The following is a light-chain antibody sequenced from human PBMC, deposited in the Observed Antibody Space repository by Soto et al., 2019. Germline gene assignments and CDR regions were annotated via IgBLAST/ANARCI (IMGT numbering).Light chain of an antibody. Sequence: QSVLTQPASVSGSPGQSITISCTGSSSDVGTYKYVSWYQQHPGKAPKLMIYEVSNRPSGVSSRFSGSKSGNTASLTISGLQAGDEADYYCSSYTISSTVLFGGGTKVTVL. CDR2: EVS. V-gene: IGLV2-14*01. CDR1: SSDVGTYKY. CDR3: SSYTISSTVL. J-gene: IGLJ2*01.